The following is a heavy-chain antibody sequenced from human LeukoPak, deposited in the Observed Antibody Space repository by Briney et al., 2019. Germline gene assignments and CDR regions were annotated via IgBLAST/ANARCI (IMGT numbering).Heavy chain of an antibody. J-gene: IGHJ4*02. CDR1: GGSISSGDYY. D-gene: IGHD3-3*01. Sequence: KASETLSLTCTVSGGSISSGDYYWSWIRQPPGKGLEWIGYIYYSGSTYYNPSLKSRVTISVDTSKNQFSLKLHSVTAADTAVYYCARAHDDFWSGYPFDYWGQGTLVTVSS. V-gene: IGHV4-30-4*01. CDR3: ARAHDDFWSGYPFDY. CDR2: IYYSGST.